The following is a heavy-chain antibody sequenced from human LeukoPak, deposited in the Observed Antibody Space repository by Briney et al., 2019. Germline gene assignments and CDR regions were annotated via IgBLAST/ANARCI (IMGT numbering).Heavy chain of an antibody. CDR2: INVSGGST. J-gene: IGHJ6*02. CDR1: EFTFSSYA. V-gene: IGHV3-23*01. CDR3: AKYVSAKGPPYALDV. D-gene: IGHD2/OR15-2a*01. Sequence: SGGSLRLSCAASEFTFSSYAMQWVRQAPGKGLELVSGINVSGGSTWYADSVKGRFTISRDNYKNTLYLQMNSLRAEDTAVYYCAKYVSAKGPPYALDVWSQGTTVTVSS.